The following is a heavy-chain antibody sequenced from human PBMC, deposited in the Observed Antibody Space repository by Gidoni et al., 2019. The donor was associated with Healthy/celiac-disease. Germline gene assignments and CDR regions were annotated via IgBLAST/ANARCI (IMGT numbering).Heavy chain of an antibody. D-gene: IGHD6-13*01. CDR3: ARDLFKYSSSWFDAFDI. CDR1: GFTFGSYE. CDR2: ISSSGSTI. J-gene: IGHJ3*02. Sequence: EVQLVESGGGLVQPGGSLRLSCAASGFTFGSYEMNWVRQAPGKGMEWVSYISSSGSTIYYADSVKGRFTISRDNAKNSLYLQMNSLRAEDTAVYYCARDLFKYSSSWFDAFDIWGQGTMVTVSS. V-gene: IGHV3-48*03.